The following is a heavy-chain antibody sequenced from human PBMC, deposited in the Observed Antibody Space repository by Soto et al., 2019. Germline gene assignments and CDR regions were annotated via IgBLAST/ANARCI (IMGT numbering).Heavy chain of an antibody. Sequence: PSETLSLTCAVYGGSFSGYYLSWIRQPPGKGLEWIGEINHSGSTNYNPSLKSRVTISVDTSKNQFSLKLSSVTAADTAVYYCARGLVAIWWFDPWGQGTLVTVYS. CDR3: ARGLVAIWWFDP. J-gene: IGHJ5*02. CDR2: INHSGST. CDR1: GGSFSGYY. D-gene: IGHD3-16*01. V-gene: IGHV4-34*01.